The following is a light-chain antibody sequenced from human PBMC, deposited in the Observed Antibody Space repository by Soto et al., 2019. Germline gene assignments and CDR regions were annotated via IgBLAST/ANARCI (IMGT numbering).Light chain of an antibody. CDR3: QSYDSSLSGSV. V-gene: IGLV1-40*01. J-gene: IGLJ2*01. Sequence: QSVLTQPPSVSGAPGQRVTISCTGSSSNIGAGYDVHWYQQLPGTAPKLLIYGNSNRPSGVPDRFSGSKSGTSASLAITGLQAEDEAEYDCQSYDSSLSGSVFGGGTKVTVL. CDR2: GNS. CDR1: SSNIGAGYD.